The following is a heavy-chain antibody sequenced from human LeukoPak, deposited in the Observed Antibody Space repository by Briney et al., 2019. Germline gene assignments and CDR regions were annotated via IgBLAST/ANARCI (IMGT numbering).Heavy chain of an antibody. D-gene: IGHD4-17*01. CDR1: GGSISSSSYY. CDR2: IYYGGST. J-gene: IGHJ5*02. Sequence: SETLSLTCTVSGGSISSSSYYWGWIRQPPGEGLEWIGSIYYGGSTYYNPSLKSRVTISVDTSKNQFSLKLSSVTAADTAVYYCARPDDYGVNWFDPWGQGTLVTVSS. CDR3: ARPDDYGVNWFDP. V-gene: IGHV4-39*01.